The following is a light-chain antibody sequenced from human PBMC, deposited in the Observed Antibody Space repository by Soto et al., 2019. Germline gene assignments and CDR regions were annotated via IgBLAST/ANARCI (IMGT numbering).Light chain of an antibody. CDR2: GAS. Sequence: DIQLTQSPSSLSASLGDSITITCRASETISTFLNWYQVQPGKAPRLLVYGASYLQVGVPVRFRGSGSGTLFTLTIDNLQREDLGSDFCEQFFSAVLTFGGGTRV. CDR1: ETISTF. CDR3: EQFFSAVLT. V-gene: IGKV1-39*01. J-gene: IGKJ4*01.